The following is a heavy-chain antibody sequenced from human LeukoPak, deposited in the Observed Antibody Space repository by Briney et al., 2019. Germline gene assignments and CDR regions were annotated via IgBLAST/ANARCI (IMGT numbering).Heavy chain of an antibody. Sequence: GGSLRLSCAASGFTFSDYYMSWIRRAPGKGLEWLSYISSRGKTTHFADSVKGRFSVSRDNTNNTLYVQMNSLRAEDTAVYFCARGRDGYKYWGQGTLVTVSS. D-gene: IGHD5-24*01. J-gene: IGHJ4*02. CDR3: ARGRDGYKY. CDR2: ISSRGKTT. V-gene: IGHV3-11*01. CDR1: GFTFSDYY.